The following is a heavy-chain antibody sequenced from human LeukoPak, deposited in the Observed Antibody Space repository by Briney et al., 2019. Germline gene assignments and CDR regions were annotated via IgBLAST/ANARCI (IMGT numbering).Heavy chain of an antibody. CDR2: VKKDASEK. Sequence: GGSLRLSCAASGFTFSNNWMTWVRQAPGKGLEWVASVKKDASEKYYVDSVKGRFTISRDNSKNSLYLQMNSLRAEDTAVYYCARAELGLLWFGESTNYDFDYWGQGTLVTVSS. V-gene: IGHV3-7*01. CDR3: ARAELGLLWFGESTNYDFDY. D-gene: IGHD3-10*01. CDR1: GFTFSNNW. J-gene: IGHJ4*02.